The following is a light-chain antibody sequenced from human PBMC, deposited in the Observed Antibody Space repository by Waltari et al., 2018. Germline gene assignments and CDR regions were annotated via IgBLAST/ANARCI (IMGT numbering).Light chain of an antibody. V-gene: IGKV1-33*01. Sequence: DIQMTQSPSSLSASVGARVTITCQASQDISNYLNWYQQKPGKAPKLLIYDASNLETGVPSRFSGSGSGTDFTFTISSLQPEDIATYYCQQYDNLPGFGPGTKVDIK. CDR1: QDISNY. CDR2: DAS. CDR3: QQYDNLPG. J-gene: IGKJ3*01.